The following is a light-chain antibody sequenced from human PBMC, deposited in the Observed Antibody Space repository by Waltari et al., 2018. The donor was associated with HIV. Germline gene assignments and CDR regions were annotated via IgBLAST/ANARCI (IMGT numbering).Light chain of an antibody. V-gene: IGLV3-1*01. CDR2: QDS. J-gene: IGLJ2*01. CDR3: QAWDSSTVV. Sequence: SYELTQPPSVSVSPGQTASITCSGDKLGAKYACWYQQKPGQSPVLVIYQDSQRPSGIPERFSGSNSGNTATLTISGTQAMDEADYYCQAWDSSTVVFGGGTKLTVL. CDR1: KLGAKY.